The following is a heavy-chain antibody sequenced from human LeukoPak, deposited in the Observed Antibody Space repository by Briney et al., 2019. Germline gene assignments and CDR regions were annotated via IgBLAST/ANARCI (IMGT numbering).Heavy chain of an antibody. V-gene: IGHV1-18*01. CDR1: GYTFTSYG. CDR2: ISAYNGNT. D-gene: IGHD6-6*01. Sequence: GASVKVSRKASGYTFTSYGISWVRQAPGQGLEWMGWISAYNGNTNYAQKLQGRVTMTTDTSTSTAYIELRSLRSDDTAVYYCARDANRYSSSSGGKFDYWGQGTLVTVSS. J-gene: IGHJ4*02. CDR3: ARDANRYSSSSGGKFDY.